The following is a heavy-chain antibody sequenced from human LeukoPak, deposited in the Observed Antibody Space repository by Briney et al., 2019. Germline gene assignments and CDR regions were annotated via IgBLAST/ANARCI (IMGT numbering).Heavy chain of an antibody. CDR1: GYTFTSYY. CDR2: INPSGGST. V-gene: IGHV1-46*01. CDR3: AREEPAATSYYYDSSGYRGYYYYYMDV. J-gene: IGHJ6*03. Sequence: GASVKVSCKASGYTFTSYYMHWVRQAPGQGLEWMGIINPSGGSTSYAQKFQGRVTMTRDTSTSTVYMELSSLRSEDTAVYYCAREEPAATSYYYDSSGYRGYYYYYMDVWGKGTTVTISS. D-gene: IGHD3-22*01.